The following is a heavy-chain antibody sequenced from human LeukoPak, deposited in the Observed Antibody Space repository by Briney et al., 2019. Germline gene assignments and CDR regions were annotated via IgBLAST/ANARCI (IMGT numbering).Heavy chain of an antibody. Sequence: SSETLSLTCTVSGGSISSYYWSWIRQPPGKGLEWIGYTYHSGTTNYDSSLKSRVTISVDTSKNQFSLKLTSVTAADTAVFYCARGGTWPTYSDYWGQGILVTVSS. D-gene: IGHD5-12*01. CDR2: TYHSGTT. CDR3: ARGGTWPTYSDY. V-gene: IGHV4-59*12. CDR1: GGSISSYY. J-gene: IGHJ4*02.